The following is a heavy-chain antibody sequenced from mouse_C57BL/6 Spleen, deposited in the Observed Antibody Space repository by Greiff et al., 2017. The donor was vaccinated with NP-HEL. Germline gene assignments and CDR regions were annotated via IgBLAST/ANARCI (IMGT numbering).Heavy chain of an antibody. CDR3: ARWDDYDAAWFAY. Sequence: QVQLKESGAELVKPGASVKISCKASGYAFSSYWMNWVKQRPGKGLEWIGQIYPGDGDTNYKGKFKGKATLTADKSSSTAYMQLSSLTSEDSAVYFCARWDDYDAAWFAYWGQGTLVTVSA. V-gene: IGHV1-80*01. CDR2: IYPGDGDT. CDR1: GYAFSSYW. J-gene: IGHJ3*01. D-gene: IGHD2-4*01.